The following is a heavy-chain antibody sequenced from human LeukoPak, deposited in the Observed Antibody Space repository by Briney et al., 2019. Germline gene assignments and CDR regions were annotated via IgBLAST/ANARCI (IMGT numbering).Heavy chain of an antibody. D-gene: IGHD3-22*01. CDR3: AKSGYNYDSDAYAFIDY. CDR1: GFTFSRYG. CDR2: ISSGGGST. J-gene: IGHJ4*02. V-gene: IGHV3-23*01. Sequence: GGSLRLSCVVSGFTFSRYGMSWVRQAPGTALEWVSGISSGGGSTYYADSVQGRFTISRDNSKNTLYLEMSSLRAEDTAVYYCAKSGYNYDSDAYAFIDYWGQGTLVTVSS.